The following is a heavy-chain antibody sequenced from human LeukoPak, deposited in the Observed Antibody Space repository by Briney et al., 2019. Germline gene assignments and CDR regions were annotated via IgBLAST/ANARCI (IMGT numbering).Heavy chain of an antibody. V-gene: IGHV3-30*18. CDR3: AELGITMIGGV. CDR1: GFTFSNYD. CDR2: ISYDGSNK. Sequence: PGGSLRLSCAASGFTFSNYDMHWFRQAPGKGLEWVAVISYDGSNKYYADSVKGRFTISRDNAKNSLYLQMNSLRAEDTAVYYCAELGITMIGGVWGKGTTVTISS. D-gene: IGHD3-10*02. J-gene: IGHJ6*04.